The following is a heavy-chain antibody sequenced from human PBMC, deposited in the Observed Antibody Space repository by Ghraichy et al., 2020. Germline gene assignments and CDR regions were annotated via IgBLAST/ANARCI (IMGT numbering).Heavy chain of an antibody. D-gene: IGHD3-10*01. CDR3: ARDRYIRAHKPTGAFDI. CDR1: GGSISSYY. V-gene: IGHV4-59*01. J-gene: IGHJ3*02. Sequence: SETLSLTCTVSGGSISSYYWSWIQQPPGKGLEWIGYIYYSGSTNYNPSLKSRVTISVDTSKNQFSLKLSSVTAADTAVYYCARDRYIRAHKPTGAFDIWGQGTMVTVSS. CDR2: IYYSGST.